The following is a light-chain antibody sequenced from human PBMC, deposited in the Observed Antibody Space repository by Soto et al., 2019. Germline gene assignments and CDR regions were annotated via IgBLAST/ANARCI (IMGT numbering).Light chain of an antibody. CDR3: QQVNSYPQT. Sequence: DIQMTQSPFTLSASVGDRVTITCRASQSISTWLAWYQQKPGKAPKLLIYKASSLDSGVPSRFSGSGSGTEFTLTISSLQPDDFATYYCQQVNSYPQTFGQGTRLEIK. J-gene: IGKJ5*01. V-gene: IGKV1-5*03. CDR1: QSISTW. CDR2: KAS.